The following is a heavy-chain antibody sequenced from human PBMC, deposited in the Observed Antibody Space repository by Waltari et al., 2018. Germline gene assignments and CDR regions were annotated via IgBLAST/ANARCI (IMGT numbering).Heavy chain of an antibody. V-gene: IGHV3-21*01. J-gene: IGHJ4*02. CDR2: KSSLSKYT. CDR1: GFTFSSDG. CDR3: ARDGISSTQSGYFDY. Sequence: EVRLVESGGGLVKPGGSLRLSCAASGFTFSSDGMNWVRQAPGKGSEGSRSKSSLSKYTNYANSVKGRFTIARDNAKNSLYLQMNSLRAEDTAVYFCARDGISSTQSGYFDYWGQGVLVTVSS. D-gene: IGHD6-13*01.